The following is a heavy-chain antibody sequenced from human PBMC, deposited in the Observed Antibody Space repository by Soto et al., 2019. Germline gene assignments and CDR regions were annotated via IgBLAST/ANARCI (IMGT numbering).Heavy chain of an antibody. Sequence: QVQLQESGPGLVKPSETLSLTCTVSGGSISSYYWSWIRQPAGKGLEWIGRIYTSGSTNYNPSLKSRVTMSVDTSKNQFSLKLSSVTAADTAVYYCARGDIVVVVAAPSLFDYWGQGTLVTVSS. V-gene: IGHV4-4*07. CDR2: IYTSGST. D-gene: IGHD2-15*01. CDR3: ARGDIVVVVAAPSLFDY. CDR1: GGSISSYY. J-gene: IGHJ4*02.